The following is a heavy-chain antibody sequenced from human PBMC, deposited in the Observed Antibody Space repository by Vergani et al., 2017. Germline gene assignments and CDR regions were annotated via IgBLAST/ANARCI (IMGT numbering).Heavy chain of an antibody. CDR2: INPNSGGT. J-gene: IGHJ4*02. CDR3: ARDNLRVGAAAGKRPFDY. D-gene: IGHD6-13*01. V-gene: IGHV1-2*02. Sequence: QVQLVQSGAEVKKPGASVKVSCKASGYTFTVFYMHWVRQAPGQGLEWMGWINPNSGGTNYAQKFQGRVTMTRDTSISTAYMELSRLRSYDTAVYYWARDNLRVGAAAGKRPFDYWGQGTLVTVSS. CDR1: GYTFTVFY.